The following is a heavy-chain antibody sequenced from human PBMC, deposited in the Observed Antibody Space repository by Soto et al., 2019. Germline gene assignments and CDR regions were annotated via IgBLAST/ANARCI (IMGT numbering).Heavy chain of an antibody. Sequence: GGSLRLSCAASGFTFSSYAMHWVRQAPGKGLEWVAVISYDGSNKYYADSVKGRFTISRDNSKNTLYLQMNSLRAEDTAVYYCARDLAGATLAPGEDFDYWGQGTLVTVSS. D-gene: IGHD1-26*01. CDR3: ARDLAGATLAPGEDFDY. CDR2: ISYDGSNK. V-gene: IGHV3-30-3*01. J-gene: IGHJ4*02. CDR1: GFTFSSYA.